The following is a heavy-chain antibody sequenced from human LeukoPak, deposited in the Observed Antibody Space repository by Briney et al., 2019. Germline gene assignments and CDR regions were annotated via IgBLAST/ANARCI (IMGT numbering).Heavy chain of an antibody. CDR2: ISSSSSTI. J-gene: IGHJ6*02. Sequence: GGSLRLSCAASGFTFSSYSMNWVRQAPGKGLEWVSYISSSSSTIYYADSVKGRFTISRDNAKNSLYLQMNSLRAEDTAVYYCARGGGYCSSTSCYYGMDVWGQGTTVTVSS. V-gene: IGHV3-48*04. CDR3: ARGGGYCSSTSCYYGMDV. CDR1: GFTFSSYS. D-gene: IGHD2-2*01.